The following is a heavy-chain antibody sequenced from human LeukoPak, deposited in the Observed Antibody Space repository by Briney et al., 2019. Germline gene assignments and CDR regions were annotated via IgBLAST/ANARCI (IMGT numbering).Heavy chain of an antibody. D-gene: IGHD3-10*01. CDR1: GGSFSGYY. CDR3: ARMLVWGMVRPKNWFDP. J-gene: IGHJ5*02. Sequence: PSETLSLTCAVYGGSFSGYYWSWIRQPPGKGLEWIGEINHSGSTNYNPSLKSRVTISVDTSKNQFSLKLSSVTAADTAVYYCARMLVWGMVRPKNWFDPWGQGTLVTVSS. V-gene: IGHV4-34*01. CDR2: INHSGST.